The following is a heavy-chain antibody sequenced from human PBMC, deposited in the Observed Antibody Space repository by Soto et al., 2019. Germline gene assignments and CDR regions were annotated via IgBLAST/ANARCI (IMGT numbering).Heavy chain of an antibody. D-gene: IGHD6-13*01. CDR1: GFTFSSYG. Sequence: QVQLVESGGGVVQPGRSLRLSCAASGFTFSSYGMHWVRQAPGKGLECVAVIWYDRSNKYYADSVKGRFTISRDNSKNTLYLQMNSLRAEDTAVYYCARDGSSNHYYSYGMDVWGQGTTVTVSS. CDR2: IWYDRSNK. CDR3: ARDGSSNHYYSYGMDV. V-gene: IGHV3-33*01. J-gene: IGHJ6*02.